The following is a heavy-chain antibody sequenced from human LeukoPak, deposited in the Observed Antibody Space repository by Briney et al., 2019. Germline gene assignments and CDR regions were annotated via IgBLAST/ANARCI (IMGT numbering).Heavy chain of an antibody. J-gene: IGHJ4*02. CDR3: ARQVIGSHYHDY. V-gene: IGHV4-38-2*01. CDR1: GYSISSDYY. Sequence: SETLSLTCAVSGYSISSDYYWGWIRQPPGKGLEWIGSMYHSGTSYYDPSLKSRVTVSLDTSKNQFSLRLSSVAAADTAVYYCARQVIGSHYHDYWGQGTLVTVSS. CDR2: MYHSGTS. D-gene: IGHD1-26*01.